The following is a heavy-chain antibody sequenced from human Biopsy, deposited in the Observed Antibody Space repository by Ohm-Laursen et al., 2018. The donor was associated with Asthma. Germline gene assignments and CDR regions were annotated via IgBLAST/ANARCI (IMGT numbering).Heavy chain of an antibody. CDR2: ISSSSSTI. CDR1: GFTFSRFI. V-gene: IGHV3-48*02. Sequence: SLRLSCAATGFTFSRFIMNWVRQAPGKGLEWVSYISSSSSTIYHADSVKGRFTISRDNAKNSLYLQMNSLRDEDTAVYYCARPRWGPYGYWGQGTLVTVSS. D-gene: IGHD4-17*01. CDR3: ARPRWGPYGY. J-gene: IGHJ4*02.